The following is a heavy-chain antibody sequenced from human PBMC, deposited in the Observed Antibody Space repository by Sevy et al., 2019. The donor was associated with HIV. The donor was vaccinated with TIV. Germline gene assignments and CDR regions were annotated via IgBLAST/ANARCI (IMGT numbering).Heavy chain of an antibody. CDR2: ISGSGGNT. Sequence: GGSLSLSCAASGFTFSSYAMSWVRQAPGKGLEWVSAISGSGGNTYYADSVKGRFTISRDNSKNTLYLQMNSLRAEDTAVYYCAKDQGSSWYFDYWGQGTLVTVSS. D-gene: IGHD6-13*01. CDR1: GFTFSSYA. J-gene: IGHJ4*02. V-gene: IGHV3-23*01. CDR3: AKDQGSSWYFDY.